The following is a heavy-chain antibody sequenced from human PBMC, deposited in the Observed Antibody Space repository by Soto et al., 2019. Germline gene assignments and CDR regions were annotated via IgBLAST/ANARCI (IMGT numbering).Heavy chain of an antibody. CDR2: IYYSGST. D-gene: IGHD3-16*02. V-gene: IGHV4-59*08. Sequence: SETLSLTCTVSGGSISSYYWSWIRQPPGKGLEWIGYIYYSGSTNYNPSLKSRVTISVDTSKNQFSLKLSSVTAADTAVYYCARQPPLHLGELSLSWYFDYWGQGTLVTVSS. CDR1: GGSISSYY. J-gene: IGHJ4*02. CDR3: ARQPPLHLGELSLSWYFDY.